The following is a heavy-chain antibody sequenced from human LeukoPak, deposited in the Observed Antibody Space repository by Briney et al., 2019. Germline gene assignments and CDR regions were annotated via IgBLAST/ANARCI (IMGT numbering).Heavy chain of an antibody. V-gene: IGHV4-39*01. D-gene: IGHD3-22*01. J-gene: IGHJ4*02. CDR2: IYYSGST. Sequence: SETLSLTCTVSGGSISSSSYYWGWIRQPPGKGLEWIGSIYYSGSTYYNPSLKSRVTISVDTSKNQFSLKLSSVTAADTAMYYCARHSYYYDSGDLFDYWGQGTLVTVSS. CDR3: ARHSYYYDSGDLFDY. CDR1: GGSISSSSYY.